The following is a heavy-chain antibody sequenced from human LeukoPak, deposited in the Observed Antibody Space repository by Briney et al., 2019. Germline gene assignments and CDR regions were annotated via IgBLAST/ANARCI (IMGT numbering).Heavy chain of an antibody. D-gene: IGHD3-22*01. CDR1: GGTFSRYA. J-gene: IGHJ4*02. CDR2: IIPIFGTA. V-gene: IGHV1-69*05. Sequence: GASVKVSCKASGGTFSRYAISWVRQAPGQGLEWMGGIIPIFGTAKYAQKFQGRVTLTTDESTSTAYMELSSLRSEDTAVYYCVFDSSGYLSRPLPPYFDSWGQGTLVTVSS. CDR3: VFDSSGYLSRPLPPYFDS.